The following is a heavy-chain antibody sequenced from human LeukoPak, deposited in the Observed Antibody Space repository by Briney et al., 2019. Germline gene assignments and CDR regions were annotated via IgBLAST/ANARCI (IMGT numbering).Heavy chain of an antibody. D-gene: IGHD1-1*01. CDR1: GGSISSGYY. CDR2: IYHSGST. Sequence: SETLSLTCTVSGGSISSGYYWGWIRQPPGKGLEWIGSIYHSGSTYYNPSLKSRVTISVDTSKNQFSLKLSSVTAADTAVYYCARELTIRRYFDYWGQGTLVTVSS. V-gene: IGHV4-38-2*02. J-gene: IGHJ4*02. CDR3: ARELTIRRYFDY.